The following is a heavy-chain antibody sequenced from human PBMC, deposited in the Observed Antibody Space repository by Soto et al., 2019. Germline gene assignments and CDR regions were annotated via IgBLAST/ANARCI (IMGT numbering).Heavy chain of an antibody. CDR2: IHHSGGT. D-gene: IGHD5-12*01. Sequence: QVQLQESGPGLVKPSGTLSLSCAVSGGSVSNNNWWSWVRQSPGNGLEWIGAIHHSGGTSYNPPLESRANLSVDKSKNELSLRLNSVTAADTVVYYCTKNSAYALDYWGLGILVTVSS. V-gene: IGHV4-4*02. CDR1: GGSVSNNNW. J-gene: IGHJ4*02. CDR3: TKNSAYALDY.